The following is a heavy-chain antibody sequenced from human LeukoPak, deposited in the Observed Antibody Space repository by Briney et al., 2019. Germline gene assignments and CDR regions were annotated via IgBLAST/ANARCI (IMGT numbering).Heavy chain of an antibody. CDR2: ISYDGSNK. CDR3: ATDPTAAGTSEYFQH. Sequence: PGGSLRLSCAASGFTFSSFGMHWVRQAPGKGLEWVAVISYDGSNKYYADSVKGRCTISRDNSKNTLYLEMNSLRAEDTAVYYCATDPTAAGTSEYFQHWGQGTLVTVSS. V-gene: IGHV3-30*03. J-gene: IGHJ1*01. CDR1: GFTFSSFG. D-gene: IGHD6-13*01.